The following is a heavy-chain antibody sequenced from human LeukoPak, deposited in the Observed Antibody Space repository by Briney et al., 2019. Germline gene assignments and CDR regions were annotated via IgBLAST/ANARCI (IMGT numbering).Heavy chain of an antibody. CDR3: AKDIHYGSGSYNY. CDR1: GFTFSSYA. D-gene: IGHD3-10*01. V-gene: IGHV3-23*01. CDR2: ISGSGGST. Sequence: PGGSLRLSXAASGFTFSSYAMSWVRQAPGKGLEWVSAISGSGGSTYYADSVKGRFTISRDNSKNTLYLQMNSLRAEDTAVYYCAKDIHYGSGSYNYWGQGTLVTVSS. J-gene: IGHJ4*02.